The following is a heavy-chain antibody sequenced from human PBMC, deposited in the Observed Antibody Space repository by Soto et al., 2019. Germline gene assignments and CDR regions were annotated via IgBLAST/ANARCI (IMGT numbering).Heavy chain of an antibody. CDR3: AKVSGIAAAANYYGMDV. CDR2: ISYDGSNK. J-gene: IGHJ6*02. Sequence: GGSLRLSCAASGFTFSSYGMHWVRQAPGKGLEWVAVISYDGSNKYYADSVKGRFTISRDNSKNTLYLQMNSLRAEDTAVYYCAKVSGIAAAANYYGMDVWGQGTTVTVSS. CDR1: GFTFSSYG. V-gene: IGHV3-30*18. D-gene: IGHD6-13*01.